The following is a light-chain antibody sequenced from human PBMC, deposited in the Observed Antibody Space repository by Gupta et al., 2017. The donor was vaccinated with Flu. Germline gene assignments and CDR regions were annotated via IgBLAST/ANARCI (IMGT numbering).Light chain of an antibody. V-gene: IGLV1-47*01. CDR2: RNN. Sequence: VTISWSGSSSNIGTNYVYCYQQVPGTAPKILIFRNNQRPSGVPDRFSGSKSGTSASLAISGLRSDDEADYYCAAWDDSLSGLYVFGPGTKVTVL. CDR3: AAWDDSLSGLYV. CDR1: SSNIGTNY. J-gene: IGLJ1*01.